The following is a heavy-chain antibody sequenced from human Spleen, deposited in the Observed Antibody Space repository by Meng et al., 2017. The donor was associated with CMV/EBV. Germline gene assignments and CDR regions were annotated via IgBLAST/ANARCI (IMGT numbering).Heavy chain of an antibody. CDR3: ARVSRYNPYSYFYVMDV. CDR1: GFTFSTYT. J-gene: IGHJ6*02. CDR2: ISYDGSNK. Sequence: GESLKISCAASGFTFSTYTMHWVRQAPGKGLEWVAVISYDGSNKYYADSVKGRFTISRDDSKNSVFLHMNSLKTEDTAVYYCARVSRYNPYSYFYVMDVWGQGTTVTVSS. V-gene: IGHV3-30*04. D-gene: IGHD3-16*01.